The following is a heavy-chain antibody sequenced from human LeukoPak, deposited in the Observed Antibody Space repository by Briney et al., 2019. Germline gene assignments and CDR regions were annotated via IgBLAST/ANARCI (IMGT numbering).Heavy chain of an antibody. CDR3: ARGRSNYFGMDG. V-gene: IGHV4-59*01. D-gene: IGHD1-26*01. J-gene: IGHJ6*02. Sequence: SETLSLTCSVSDGSINSYYWNWIRRPPGKGLEWIGYIYYNGNTNYSPSLKSRVTMSVDTSKNLFSLKVSSVTAADTAVYYCARGRSNYFGMDGWGQRTTVTVSS. CDR1: DGSINSYY. CDR2: IYYNGNT.